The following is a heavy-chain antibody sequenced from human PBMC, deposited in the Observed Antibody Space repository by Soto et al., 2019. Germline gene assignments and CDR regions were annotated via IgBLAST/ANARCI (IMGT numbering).Heavy chain of an antibody. J-gene: IGHJ4*02. Sequence: GGSLRLSCAASGFTFSSYSMNWVRQAPGKGLEWVSAISGSGGSTYYADSVKGRFTISRDNSKNTLYLQMNSLRAEDTAVYYCAKDVCTNGVCYRTMVRGVGPVDYWGQGTLVTVSS. D-gene: IGHD2-8*01. CDR1: GFTFSSYS. CDR2: ISGSGGST. CDR3: AKDVCTNGVCYRTMVRGVGPVDY. V-gene: IGHV3-23*01.